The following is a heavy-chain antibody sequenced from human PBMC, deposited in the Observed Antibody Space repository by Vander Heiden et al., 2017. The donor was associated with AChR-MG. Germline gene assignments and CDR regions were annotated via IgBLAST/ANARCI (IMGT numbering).Heavy chain of an antibody. V-gene: IGHV3-9*01. CDR3: AKDGEDYGDYSYYFDY. CDR2: ISWNSGSI. CDR1: GSTFDDYA. Sequence: EVQLVESGGGLVQPGRSLRLSCAASGSTFDDYAMHWVRQAPGKGLEWVSGISWNSGSIGYADSVKGRFTISRDNAKNSLYLQMNSLRAEDTALYYCAKDGEDYGDYSYYFDYWGQGTLVTVSS. J-gene: IGHJ4*02. D-gene: IGHD4-17*01.